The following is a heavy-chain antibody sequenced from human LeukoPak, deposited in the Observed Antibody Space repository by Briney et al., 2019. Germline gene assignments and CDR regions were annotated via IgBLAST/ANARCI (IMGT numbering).Heavy chain of an antibody. D-gene: IGHD5-12*01. Sequence: PGVSLRLSCAASGFTFSSYAMHRVRQAPGKGLEWVAVISYDGSNKYYADSVKGRFTISRDNSKNTLYLQMNSLRAEDTAVYYCARATAVYSGYDYWGQGTLVTVSS. V-gene: IGHV3-30-3*01. J-gene: IGHJ4*02. CDR2: ISYDGSNK. CDR1: GFTFSSYA. CDR3: ARATAVYSGYDY.